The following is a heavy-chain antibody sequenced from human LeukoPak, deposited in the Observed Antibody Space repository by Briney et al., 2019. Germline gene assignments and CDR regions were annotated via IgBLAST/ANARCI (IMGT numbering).Heavy chain of an antibody. CDR2: INQGGSDK. D-gene: IGHD1-14*01. Sequence: GGSLRLSCAASGVSFSGHCMSCVRQAPGKGLEWVANINQGGSDKYYVDSVKGRFTISRDNANDLLYLQMNSLRGEDTAVYYCTRERSRAEDYWGQGTLVTVS. V-gene: IGHV3-7*01. CDR1: GVSFSGHC. CDR3: TRERSRAEDY. J-gene: IGHJ4*02.